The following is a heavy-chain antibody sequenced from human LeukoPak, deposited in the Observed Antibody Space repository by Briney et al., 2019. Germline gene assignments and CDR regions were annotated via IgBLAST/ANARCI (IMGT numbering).Heavy chain of an antibody. CDR3: ARAPSRPRSGWLAEYFQH. Sequence: SETLSLTCAVSGYSISSGYYWGWIRQPPGKGLEWIGSIYHSGSTYYNPSLKSRVTISVDTSKNQFSLKLSSVTAADTAVYYCARAPSRPRSGWLAEYFQHWGQGTLVTVSS. D-gene: IGHD6-19*01. V-gene: IGHV4-38-2*01. J-gene: IGHJ1*01. CDR2: IYHSGST. CDR1: GYSISSGYY.